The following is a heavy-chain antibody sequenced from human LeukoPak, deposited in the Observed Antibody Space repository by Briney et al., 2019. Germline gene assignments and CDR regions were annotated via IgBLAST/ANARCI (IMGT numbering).Heavy chain of an antibody. Sequence: GGSLRLSCTASGFTFSSYAVSWVRQAPGKGLEWVSAIGGSGGSTYYADSVKGRFTISRDNSKNTLYLQMNSLRAEDTAVYYCAKATVATLRGGYYFDYWGQGTLVTVSS. CDR2: IGGSGGST. V-gene: IGHV3-23*01. CDR3: AKATVATLRGGYYFDY. CDR1: GFTFSSYA. J-gene: IGHJ4*02. D-gene: IGHD5-12*01.